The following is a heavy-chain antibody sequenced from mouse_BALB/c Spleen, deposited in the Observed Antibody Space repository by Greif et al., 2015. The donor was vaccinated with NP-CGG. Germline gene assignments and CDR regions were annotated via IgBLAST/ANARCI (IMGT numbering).Heavy chain of an antibody. J-gene: IGHJ4*01. Sequence: VKLQESGPGLVAPSQSLSITCTVSGFSLTSYGVHWVRQPPGKGLEWLGVIWAGGSTNYNSALMSRLSISKDNSKSXIFVKMNSLQTDDTARYYCARDWLRLSMDYWGQGTSGTGSS. CDR1: GFSLTSYG. CDR2: IWAGGST. V-gene: IGHV2-9*02. D-gene: IGHD1-2*01. CDR3: ARDWLRLSMDY.